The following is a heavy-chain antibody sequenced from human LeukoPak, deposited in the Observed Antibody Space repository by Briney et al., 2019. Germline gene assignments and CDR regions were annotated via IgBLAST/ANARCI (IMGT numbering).Heavy chain of an antibody. D-gene: IGHD1-26*01. Sequence: SETLSLTCTVSGGSISSYYWSWIRQPPGKGLEWIGYMYYSGSTNYNPSTNYNPSLRSRVTISVDTSKNQFSLKLSSVTAADTAVYYCARDVGATPGYFDYWGQGTLVTVSS. V-gene: IGHV4-59*01. CDR1: GGSISSYY. CDR2: MYYSGST. J-gene: IGHJ4*02. CDR3: ARDVGATPGYFDY.